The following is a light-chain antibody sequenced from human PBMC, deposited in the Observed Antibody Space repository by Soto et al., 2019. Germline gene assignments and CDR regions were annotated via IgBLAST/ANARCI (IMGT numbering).Light chain of an antibody. CDR2: EVS. CDR1: SSDLGGYDY. V-gene: IGLV2-14*01. Sequence: QSVLTQPPSASGSPGQSVTIPCTGTSSDLGGYDYVSWYQQHPGKAPKLMIYEVSNRPAGVSNRFSGSKSGNTASPTISGLQAEDEADYYCSSYTSSSTPVVFGGGTQLTVL. J-gene: IGLJ2*01. CDR3: SSYTSSSTPVV.